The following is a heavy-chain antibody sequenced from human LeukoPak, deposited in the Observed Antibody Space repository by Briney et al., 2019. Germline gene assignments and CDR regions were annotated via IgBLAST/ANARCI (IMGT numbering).Heavy chain of an antibody. J-gene: IGHJ3*02. D-gene: IGHD6-19*01. Sequence: PSETLSLTCTVSGGSISSYYWSWIRQPPGKGLEWIGYIYYSGSTNYNPSLKSRVTISVDTSKNQFSLKLSSVTAADTAVYYCARVHTRADRYSSGWYQKNDAFDIWGQGTMVTVSS. CDR1: GGSISSYY. V-gene: IGHV4-59*01. CDR2: IYYSGST. CDR3: ARVHTRADRYSSGWYQKNDAFDI.